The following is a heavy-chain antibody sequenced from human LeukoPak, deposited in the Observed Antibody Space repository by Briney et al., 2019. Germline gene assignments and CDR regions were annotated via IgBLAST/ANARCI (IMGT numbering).Heavy chain of an antibody. CDR3: AKGVRGVIYYYYGMDV. V-gene: IGHV3-23*01. CDR2: ISGSGGST. CDR1: GFTFSSYA. D-gene: IGHD3-10*01. Sequence: GGSLRLSCAASGFTFSSYAMSWVRQAPGKGLEWVSAISGSGGSTYYADSVKGRFTISRDNSKNTLYLQMNSLRAEDTAVCYCAKGVRGVIYYYYGMDVWGKGTTVTVSS. J-gene: IGHJ6*04.